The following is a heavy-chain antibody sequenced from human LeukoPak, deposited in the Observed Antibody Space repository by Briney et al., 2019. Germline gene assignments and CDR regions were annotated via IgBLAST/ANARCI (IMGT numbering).Heavy chain of an antibody. CDR2: INWNGIIK. Sequence: GGSLRLSCAVSGFTFEDYGMSWVRQGPGKGLEWVAGINWNGIIKRYGDSVRGRFTISRDNAKNSLYLQMNSLRAEDTALYHCARDHDYDSGSYPLDYWGQGTLVTVSS. V-gene: IGHV3-20*01. J-gene: IGHJ4*02. CDR3: ARDHDYDSGSYPLDY. D-gene: IGHD3-10*01. CDR1: GFTFEDYG.